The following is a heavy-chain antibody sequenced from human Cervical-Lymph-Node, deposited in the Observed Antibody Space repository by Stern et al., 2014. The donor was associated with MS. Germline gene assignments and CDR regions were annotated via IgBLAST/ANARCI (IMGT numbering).Heavy chain of an antibody. CDR3: ARALGYCSGGSCYYFDY. D-gene: IGHD2-15*01. CDR1: GFTFSSYD. CDR2: IGTAGDT. J-gene: IGHJ4*02. V-gene: IGHV3-13*01. Sequence: EVQLVESGGGLVQPGGSLRLSCAASGFTFSSYDMHWVRQATGKGLEWVSAIGTAGDTYYPGSVKCRFTISRENAKNSLYLQMNSLRAGDTAVYYCARALGYCSGGSCYYFDYWGQGTLVTVSS.